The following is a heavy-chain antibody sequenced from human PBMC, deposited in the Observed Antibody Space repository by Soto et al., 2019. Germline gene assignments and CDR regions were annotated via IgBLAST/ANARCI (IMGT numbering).Heavy chain of an antibody. CDR1: GYTFTSYA. CDR3: ARGITGTVTYYYGLDV. CDR2: IIPIFGTA. D-gene: IGHD1-20*01. Sequence: GASVKVSCKASGYTFTSYAMHWVRQAPGQRLEWMGGIIPIFGTADYAQKFHGRVTITADESTSTAYMELSSLRSEDTAVYYCARGITGTVTYYYGLDVWGQGTTVTVSS. V-gene: IGHV1-69*13. J-gene: IGHJ6*02.